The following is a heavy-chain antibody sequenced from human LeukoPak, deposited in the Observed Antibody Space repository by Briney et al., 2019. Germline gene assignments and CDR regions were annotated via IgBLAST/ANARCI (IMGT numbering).Heavy chain of an antibody. J-gene: IGHJ4*02. V-gene: IGHV3-66*01. CDR2: IYSGGST. CDR1: GFTFSSYA. CDR3: ARGPLYFDY. Sequence: GGSLRLSCAASGFTFSSYAMSWVRQAPGKGLEWVSVIYSGGSTYYADSVKGRFTISRDNSKNTLYLQMNSLRAEDTAVYYCARGPLYFDYWGQGTLVTVSS.